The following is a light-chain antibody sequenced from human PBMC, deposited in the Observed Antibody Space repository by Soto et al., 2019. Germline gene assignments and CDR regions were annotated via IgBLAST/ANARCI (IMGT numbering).Light chain of an antibody. CDR3: SSYAGTYNLYF. CDR1: SRDVGAYNY. J-gene: IGLJ1*01. Sequence: QSSRTQRPSAFGPPGQSVTIASTGTSRDVGAYNYGSWYQQHPGKAPKPMIYEVSKPPSGVPDRFSGSKSGNTASLTVSGLQAEDEADYFCSSYAGTYNLYFFGTGTKV. CDR2: EVS. V-gene: IGLV2-8*01.